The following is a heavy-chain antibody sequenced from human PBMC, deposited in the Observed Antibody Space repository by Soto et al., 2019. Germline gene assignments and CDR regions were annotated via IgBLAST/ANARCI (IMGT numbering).Heavy chain of an antibody. CDR2: INAGNGNT. CDR3: ARVVRFLALMDV. V-gene: IGHV1-3*01. Sequence: QVQLVQSGAEVKKPGASVKVSWKASGYTFTSYAMHWVRQAPGQRLEWMGWINAGNGNTKYSQKFQGRVTITRDTSASTAYMELSSLRSEDTAVYYCARVVRFLALMDVWGQGTTVTVSS. CDR1: GYTFTSYA. J-gene: IGHJ6*02. D-gene: IGHD3-3*01.